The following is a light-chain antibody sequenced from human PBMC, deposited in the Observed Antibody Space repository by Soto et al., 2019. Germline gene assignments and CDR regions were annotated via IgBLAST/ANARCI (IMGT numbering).Light chain of an antibody. J-gene: IGKJ1*01. Sequence: DIQMTQSPSTLSASVGGRVTITCRASQSISSWLAWYQQKPGKAPKLLIYDASSLESGVPSRFSGSGSGTEFTLTISSLQPDDFATYYCQQYNSYSVTFGQGPKVDIK. CDR3: QQYNSYSVT. CDR2: DAS. V-gene: IGKV1-5*01. CDR1: QSISSW.